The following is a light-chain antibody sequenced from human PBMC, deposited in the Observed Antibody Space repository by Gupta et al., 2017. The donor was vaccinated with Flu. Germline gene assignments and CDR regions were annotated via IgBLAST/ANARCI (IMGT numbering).Light chain of an antibody. V-gene: IGKV3-11*01. Sequence: EIVLTQSPATLSLSPGERATLSCRASQSVSSYLAWYQQKPGQAPRLLIYDASNRATGITARFSGSGYGTDFTLTISSREPEDFAVYYCQQRSNGPPSLTFGGGTKVEIK. CDR3: QQRSNGPPSLT. CDR1: QSVSSY. CDR2: DAS. J-gene: IGKJ4*01.